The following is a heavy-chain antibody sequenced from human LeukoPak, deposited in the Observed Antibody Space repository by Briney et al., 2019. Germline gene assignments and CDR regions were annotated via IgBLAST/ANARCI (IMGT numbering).Heavy chain of an antibody. CDR1: GFTLVDYA. CDR3: ARTSNYHGGGRYFLDY. Sequence: GGSLRLSRIPSGFTLVDYALRGVRQAPGRGLEWVAFIRSEAYGGTTEYAASVKGRVIISRDDFKTIAYLQMCILKAEDTAVYFCARTSNYHGGGRYFLDYCGQGALVTVS. CDR2: IRSEAYGGTT. V-gene: IGHV3-49*04. D-gene: IGHD3-10*01. J-gene: IGHJ4*02.